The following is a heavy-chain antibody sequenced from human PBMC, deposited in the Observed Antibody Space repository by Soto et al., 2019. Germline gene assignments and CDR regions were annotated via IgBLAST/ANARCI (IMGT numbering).Heavy chain of an antibody. CDR3: ASLYTFGAPDFDY. J-gene: IGHJ4*02. CDR2: ISSSSSYI. D-gene: IGHD2-2*02. V-gene: IGHV3-21*01. Sequence: LRLSCAASGFTFISYSMNCVRQAPGKGLEWFSSISSSSSYIYYAXSXKGRFTISXDNANNSLYLQXNSLRXSDTAVYYCASLYTFGAPDFDYWAQGTLVTVSS. CDR1: GFTFISYS.